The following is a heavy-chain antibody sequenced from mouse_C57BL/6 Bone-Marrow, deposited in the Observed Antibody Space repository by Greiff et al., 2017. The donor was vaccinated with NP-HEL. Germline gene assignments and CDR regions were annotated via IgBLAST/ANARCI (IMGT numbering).Heavy chain of an antibody. CDR1: GFTFSSYG. J-gene: IGHJ1*03. D-gene: IGHD1-1*01. CDR3: AIPYYYGSSYDWYFDV. V-gene: IGHV5-6*01. CDR2: ISSGGSYT. Sequence: VQLKESGGDLVKPGGSLKLSCAASGFTFSSYGMSWVRQTPDKRLEWVATISSGGSYTYYPDSVKGRFTISRDNAKNTLYLQMSSLNSEDTAMYYCAIPYYYGSSYDWYFDVWGTGTTVTVSS.